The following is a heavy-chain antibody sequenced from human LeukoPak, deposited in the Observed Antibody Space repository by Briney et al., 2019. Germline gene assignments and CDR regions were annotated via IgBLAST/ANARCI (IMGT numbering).Heavy chain of an antibody. CDR1: GYTFTSYD. CDR2: MNPNSGNT. CDR3: ARRMALARPTSIAAAGTRWWFDP. V-gene: IGHV1-8*01. J-gene: IGHJ5*02. Sequence: GASVKVSCKASGYTFTSYDINWVRQATGQGLEWMGWMNPNSGNTGYAQKFQGRVTMTRNTSISTAYMELSSLRSEDTAVYYCARRMALARPTSIAAAGTRWWFDPWGQGALVTVSS. D-gene: IGHD6-13*01.